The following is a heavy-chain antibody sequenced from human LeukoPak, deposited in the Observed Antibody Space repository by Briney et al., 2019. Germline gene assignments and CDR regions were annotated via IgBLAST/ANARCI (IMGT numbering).Heavy chain of an antibody. CDR2: IYYSGPP. CDR3: ARVGDYYDSSGYYYSHNY. V-gene: IGHV4-59*11. CDR1: GGSLSSHY. J-gene: IGHJ4*02. D-gene: IGHD3-22*01. Sequence: PSETLSLTCTVSGGSLSSHYWSWIRQPPGKGGEWIGYIYYSGPPNYNPSLKSRVTISVDTSKKQFSLKLSSVTAADTAVYYCARVGDYYDSSGYYYSHNYWGQGTLVTVSS.